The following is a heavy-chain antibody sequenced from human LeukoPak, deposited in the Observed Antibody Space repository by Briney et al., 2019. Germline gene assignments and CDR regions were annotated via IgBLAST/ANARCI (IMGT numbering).Heavy chain of an antibody. CDR2: INPNSGGT. CDR1: GYTFTSYY. V-gene: IGHV1-2*02. Sequence: ASVKVSCKASGYTFTSYYLHWVRQAPGQGLEWMGWINPNSGGTNYAQKFQGRVTMTRDTSISTAYMELSRLRSDDTAVYYCARDKGYCSTTGCLVLDYWGQGTLVTVSS. D-gene: IGHD2-2*01. CDR3: ARDKGYCSTTGCLVLDY. J-gene: IGHJ4*02.